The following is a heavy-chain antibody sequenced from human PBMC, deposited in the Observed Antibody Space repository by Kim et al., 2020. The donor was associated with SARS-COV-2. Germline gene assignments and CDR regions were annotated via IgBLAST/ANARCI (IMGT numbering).Heavy chain of an antibody. V-gene: IGHV3-30-3*01. J-gene: IGHJ6*01. CDR3: AREGSDDSYDGSGYYY. Sequence: GGSLRLSCVASDFTFSNYAMHWVRQAPGKGLEWVAVISNEGSGKYYADSVTGRFIISRDNPNNMLYLQMDSLRTEDTAMFYCAREGSDDSYDGSGYYY. CDR1: DFTFSNYA. D-gene: IGHD3-22*01. CDR2: ISNEGSGK.